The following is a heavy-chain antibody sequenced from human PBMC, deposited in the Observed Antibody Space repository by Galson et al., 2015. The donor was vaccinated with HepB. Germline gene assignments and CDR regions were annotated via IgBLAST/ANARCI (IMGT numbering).Heavy chain of an antibody. Sequence: SLRLSCAASGFTFSNYWMHWVRQAPGKGLVWVSRIKSDGETADYADSVKGRFTISRDNAKNTLSLQMESLRAEDTALYYCVRTITPAPIPLFDCWGQGTLVTVSP. CDR3: VRTITPAPIPLFDC. J-gene: IGHJ4*02. D-gene: IGHD3-10*01. CDR1: GFTFSNYW. CDR2: IKSDGETA. V-gene: IGHV3-74*01.